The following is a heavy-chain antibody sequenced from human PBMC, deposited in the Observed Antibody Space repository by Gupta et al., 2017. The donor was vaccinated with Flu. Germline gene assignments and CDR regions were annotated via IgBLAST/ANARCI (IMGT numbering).Heavy chain of an antibody. J-gene: IGHJ3*02. D-gene: IGHD2-15*01. Sequence: EGQAVGAGGSLGKPWGVRRLLWGRLGIRFRKRWMSWVRQAPGEGLGWVCRIKSETDGGTTNYGAPVKGRFTISRDDSKDTLYLQMNSLKTEDTAVYYCTTDLSGGYAFDIWGQGTMVTVSS. CDR3: TTDLSGGYAFDI. CDR1: IRFRKRW. V-gene: IGHV3-15*01. CDR2: IKSETDGGTT.